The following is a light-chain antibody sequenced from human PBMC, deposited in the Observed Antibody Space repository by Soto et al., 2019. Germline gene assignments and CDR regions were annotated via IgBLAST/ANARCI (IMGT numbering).Light chain of an antibody. CDR1: QSLTISY. Sequence: EIVLTQSPGTLCLXPXXXXXRSXXXSQSLTISYLAWYQQKPGQAPSLLIYAASSRAAGIPDRFSGSGSGTDFTLTISRLEPDDFAVYYCQQYVSSPWTFGQGTKVDIK. J-gene: IGKJ1*01. CDR3: QQYVSSPWT. V-gene: IGKV3-20*01. CDR2: AAS.